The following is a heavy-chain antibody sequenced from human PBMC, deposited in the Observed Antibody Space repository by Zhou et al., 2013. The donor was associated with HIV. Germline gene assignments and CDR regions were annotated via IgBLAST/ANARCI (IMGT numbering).Heavy chain of an antibody. CDR1: GGSISNTTYY. Sequence: QVQLQESGPGLVKPSETLSLTCTVSGGSISNTTYYWGWIRQPPRKGLEWMGSIYYSGSTNYNPSLKSRVTISVDTSKNQFSLKLSSVTAADTAVYYCARLRGWQLAPFDYWGQGTLVTVSS. V-gene: IGHV4-39*07. CDR2: IYYSGST. CDR3: ARLRGWQLAPFDY. J-gene: IGHJ4*02. D-gene: IGHD6-19*01.